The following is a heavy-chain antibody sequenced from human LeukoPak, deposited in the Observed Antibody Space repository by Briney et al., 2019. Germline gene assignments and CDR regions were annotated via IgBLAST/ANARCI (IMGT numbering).Heavy chain of an antibody. CDR1: VFTFSSYA. CDR3: ARLADY. Sequence: PGGSLRLSCAASVFTFSSYAMSWIRQAPGKGLEWVANIKQDGSEKYYVDTVKGRFTISRDNAKNSLYLQMNSLRAEDTAVYYCARLADYWGQGTLVTVSS. V-gene: IGHV3-7*03. CDR2: IKQDGSEK. J-gene: IGHJ4*02.